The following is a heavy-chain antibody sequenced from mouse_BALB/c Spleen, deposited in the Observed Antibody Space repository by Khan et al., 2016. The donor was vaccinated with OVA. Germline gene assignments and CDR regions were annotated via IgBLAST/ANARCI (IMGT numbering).Heavy chain of an antibody. CDR2: ISYSGCT. Sequence: VQLKESGPGLVKPSQSLSLTCTVTGYSITSGYGWNWIRQFPGNQLELMGYISYSGCTNYNPSLKSRISITRDTSKNQFFLQLNSVTTEDTATYYCARTAGIEYWGQGTTLTVSA. J-gene: IGHJ2*01. V-gene: IGHV3-2*02. D-gene: IGHD1-2*01. CDR1: GYSITSGYG. CDR3: ARTAGIEY.